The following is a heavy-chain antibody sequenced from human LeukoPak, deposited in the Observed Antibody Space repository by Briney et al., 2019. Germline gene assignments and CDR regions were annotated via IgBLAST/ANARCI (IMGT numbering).Heavy chain of an antibody. CDR2: ISYDGSNK. J-gene: IGHJ4*02. CDR3: ARTMAAVVVAAIDY. V-gene: IGHV3-30-3*01. D-gene: IGHD6-25*01. Sequence: GGSLRLSCAASGFTFSSYAMHWVRPAPGKGLEWVAVISYDGSNKYYADSVKGRFTISRDNSKNTLYLQMNSLRAEDTAVYYCARTMAAVVVAAIDYWGQGTLVTVSS. CDR1: GFTFSSYA.